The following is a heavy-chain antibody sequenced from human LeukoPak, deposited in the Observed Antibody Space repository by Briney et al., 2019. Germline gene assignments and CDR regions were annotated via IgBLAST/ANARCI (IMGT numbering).Heavy chain of an antibody. Sequence: SETLSLTCTVSGGSISSSSYYWGWIRQPPGKGLEWIGSIYYSGSTYYNPSLKSRVTISVDTSKNQFSLKLSSVTAADKAVYYCARGDVYSSSWYGLDPWGQGTLVTVSS. V-gene: IGHV4-39*07. CDR3: ARGDVYSSSWYGLDP. CDR2: IYYSGST. J-gene: IGHJ5*02. D-gene: IGHD6-13*01. CDR1: GGSISSSSYY.